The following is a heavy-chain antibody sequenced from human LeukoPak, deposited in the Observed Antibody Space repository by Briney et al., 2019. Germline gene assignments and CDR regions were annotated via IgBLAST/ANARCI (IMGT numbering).Heavy chain of an antibody. J-gene: IGHJ6*02. CDR3: ARGRTYNHDRSGRYGMDV. Sequence: GGSLRLSCAASGFTFSTFGMNWVRQAPGKGLEWVSAIRSSPGYMYYADSVKGRFTISRDNAKNSLYLQMNSLRAEDTAMYYCARGRTYNHDRSGRYGMDVWGQGTTVTVSS. V-gene: IGHV3-21*01. D-gene: IGHD3-22*01. CDR1: GFTFSTFG. CDR2: IRSSPGYM.